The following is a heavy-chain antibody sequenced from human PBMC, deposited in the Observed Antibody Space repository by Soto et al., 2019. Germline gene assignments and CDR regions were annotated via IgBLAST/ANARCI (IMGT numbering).Heavy chain of an antibody. Sequence: EVQLLESGGGLVQPGGSLRLSCAASGFTFSSYAMSWVRQAPGKGLEWVSAISGSGGSTYYADSVKGRFTISRDNSKNTLYLQMNSMRAEDTAVYYCAKDQGFGYLSLYYHGMDVWGQGTTVTVSS. J-gene: IGHJ6*02. CDR1: GFTFSSYA. CDR2: ISGSGGST. CDR3: AKDQGFGYLSLYYHGMDV. D-gene: IGHD3-10*01. V-gene: IGHV3-23*01.